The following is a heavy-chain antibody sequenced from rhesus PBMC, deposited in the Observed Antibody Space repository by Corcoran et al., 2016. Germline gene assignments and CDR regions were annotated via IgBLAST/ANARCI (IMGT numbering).Heavy chain of an antibody. CDR1: VGAFSGPS. V-gene: IGHV4-165*01. Sequence: QVQLQESGPGLVKPSETLSLTCAVSVGAFSGPSSGWFCQPPGKGLEWIGYISGSSGSTDYNPSLKSRVTISTDTSKNQFSLKLSSVTAADTAVYYCARDLLVATKTYYGLDAWGQGVVVTVSS. J-gene: IGHJ6*01. CDR3: ARDLLVATKTYYGLDA. CDR2: ISGSSGST. D-gene: IGHD4-4*01.